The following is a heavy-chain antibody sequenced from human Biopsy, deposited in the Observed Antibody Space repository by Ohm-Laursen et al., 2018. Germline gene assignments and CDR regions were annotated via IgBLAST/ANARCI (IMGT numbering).Heavy chain of an antibody. CDR2: IWSSGTT. CDR3: ARATNSTGWPYYYFYGMDV. CDR1: GGSIRGYY. Sequence: GTLSLTWSISGGSIRGYYWNWIRQSPGKGLEWIGYIWSSGTTDYNPSLQSRVSMSLELSTDQFSLKVDSVTAADTAVYYCARATNSTGWPYYYFYGMDVWGQGTTVTVSS. J-gene: IGHJ6*02. V-gene: IGHV4-59*01. D-gene: IGHD2/OR15-2a*01.